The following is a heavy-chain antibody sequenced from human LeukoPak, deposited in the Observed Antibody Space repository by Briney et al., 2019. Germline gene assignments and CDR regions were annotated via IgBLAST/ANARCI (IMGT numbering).Heavy chain of an antibody. V-gene: IGHV3-23*01. CDR1: GFTFSSYA. Sequence: GGSLRLSCAASGFTFSSYAMSWVRQAPGKGLEWVSGISGSGGSTYYADSVKGRFTISRDNSKNTLYLQMNSLRAEDTAVYYCAKDVYGDSTTYFDYWGQGTLVTVSS. CDR2: ISGSGGST. D-gene: IGHD4-17*01. CDR3: AKDVYGDSTTYFDY. J-gene: IGHJ4*02.